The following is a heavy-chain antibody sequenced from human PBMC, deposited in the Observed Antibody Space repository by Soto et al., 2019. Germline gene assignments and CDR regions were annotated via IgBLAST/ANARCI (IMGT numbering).Heavy chain of an antibody. D-gene: IGHD6-13*01. J-gene: IGHJ6*03. CDR1: GYTFTGYY. CDR2: INPNSGGT. Sequence: GASVKVSCKASGYTFTGYYMHWVRQAPGQGLEWMGWINPNSGGTNYAQKFQGWVTMTRDTSISTAYMELSRLRSDDTAVYYCARGKGIAAAGTSLYYYYYMDVWGKGTTVTVSS. V-gene: IGHV1-2*04. CDR3: ARGKGIAAAGTSLYYYYYMDV.